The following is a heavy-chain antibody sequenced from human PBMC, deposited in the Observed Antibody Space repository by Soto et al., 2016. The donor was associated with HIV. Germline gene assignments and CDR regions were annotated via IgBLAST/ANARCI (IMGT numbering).Heavy chain of an antibody. CDR3: ARGSPHDY. D-gene: IGHD3-10*01. V-gene: IGHV3-48*04. J-gene: IGHJ4*02. CDR1: GFIFSNFS. Sequence: EVQLVESGGGLVQPGGSLRLSCAASGFIFSNFSMNWVRQAPGKGLEWISYISSRITTIYYADSVKGRFTISRDNSQNTVYLQMDNLRAEDTAVYYCARGSPHDYWGQGTLVTSP. CDR2: ISSRITTI.